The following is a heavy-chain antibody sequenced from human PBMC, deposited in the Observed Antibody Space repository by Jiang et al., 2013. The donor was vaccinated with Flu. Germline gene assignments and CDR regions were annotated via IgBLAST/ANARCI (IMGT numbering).Heavy chain of an antibody. V-gene: IGHV1-8*01. D-gene: IGHD6-13*01. Sequence: FTSYDINWVRQATGQGLEWMGWMNPNSGNTGYAQKFQGRVTMTRNTSISTAYMELSSLRSEDTAVYYCARLSSAAAGIDYWGQGTLVTVSS. CDR1: FTSYD. CDR2: MNPNSGNT. J-gene: IGHJ4*02. CDR3: ARLSSAAAGIDY.